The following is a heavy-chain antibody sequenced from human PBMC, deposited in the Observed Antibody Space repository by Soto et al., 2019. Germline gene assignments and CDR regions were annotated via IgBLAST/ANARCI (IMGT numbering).Heavy chain of an antibody. D-gene: IGHD3-22*01. CDR3: AGDPDSHYNDSHASSYP. V-gene: IGHV1-69*04. Sequence: SVKVSCKASGGTFSTYTITWVRQAPGQGLEWMGRIIPIIGIINYAQKFQGRVNITADKFTGTAYMELTRLRSEDTAVYYCAGDPDSHYNDSHASSYPWGQGTLVTVSS. J-gene: IGHJ5*02. CDR2: IIPIIGII. CDR1: GGTFSTYT.